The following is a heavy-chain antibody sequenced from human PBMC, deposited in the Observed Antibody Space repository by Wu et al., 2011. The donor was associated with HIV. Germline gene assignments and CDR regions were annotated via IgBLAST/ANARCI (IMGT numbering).Heavy chain of an antibody. CDR3: ARANLAGVGSLYYYYYHMDV. Sequence: QVQLVHSGAEVKKPGASVKVSCKASGYAFTSYYIHWVRQAPGQGLEWMGIINPSGGSTNYAQKFQGRVTVTRDTSTSTVYMELSSLRSEDTAVYYCARANLAGVGSLYYYYYHMDVWGKGTTVTVSS. V-gene: IGHV1-46*01. D-gene: IGHD6-19*01. CDR2: INPSGGST. CDR1: GYAFTSYY. J-gene: IGHJ6*03.